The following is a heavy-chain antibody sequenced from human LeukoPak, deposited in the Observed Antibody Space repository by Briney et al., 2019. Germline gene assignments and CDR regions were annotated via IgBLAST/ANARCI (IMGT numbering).Heavy chain of an antibody. CDR2: INHSGST. CDR1: VGSFSGYY. CDR3: ARHAGGIAAAGTRPFDY. J-gene: IGHJ4*02. Sequence: SETLSLTCAVYVGSFSGYYWSWIRQPPGKGLEWIGEINHSGSTNYNSSLKSRVTISVDTSKNQFSLKLSSVTAADTAVYYCARHAGGIAAAGTRPFDYWGQGTLVTVSS. D-gene: IGHD6-13*01. V-gene: IGHV4-34*01.